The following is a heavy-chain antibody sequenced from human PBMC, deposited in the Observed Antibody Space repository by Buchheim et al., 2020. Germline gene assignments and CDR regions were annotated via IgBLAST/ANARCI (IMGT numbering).Heavy chain of an antibody. CDR2: INHSGST. CDR1: GGSFSGYY. D-gene: IGHD3-22*01. J-gene: IGHJ4*02. CDR3: ARGVPNYDSSGYQGDY. Sequence: QVQLQQWGAGLLKPSETLSLTCAVYGGSFSGYYWSWIRQPPGKGLEWIGEINHSGSTNYHPSLKSRVTISVDTSKNQFSLKLSSVTAADTAVYYCARGVPNYDSSGYQGDYWGQGTL. V-gene: IGHV4-34*01.